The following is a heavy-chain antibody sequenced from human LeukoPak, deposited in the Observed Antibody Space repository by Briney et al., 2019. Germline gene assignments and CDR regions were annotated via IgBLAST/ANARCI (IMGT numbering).Heavy chain of an antibody. J-gene: IGHJ4*02. Sequence: SETLSLTCTVSGGSISSSSYYWGWIRQPPGKGLEWIGSIYYSGSTYYNPSLKSRVTMSVDTSKNQFSLKLSSVTAADTALYYCANIVGTAMLKQQYWGQGTLVTVSS. V-gene: IGHV4-39*01. D-gene: IGHD5-18*01. CDR3: ANIVGTAMLKQQY. CDR2: IYYSGST. CDR1: GGSISSSSYY.